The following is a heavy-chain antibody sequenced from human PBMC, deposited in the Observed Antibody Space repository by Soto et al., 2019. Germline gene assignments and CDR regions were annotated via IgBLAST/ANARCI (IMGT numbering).Heavy chain of an antibody. CDR2: IIPLFGTA. CDR1: GGTFCSYA. V-gene: IGHV1-69*01. D-gene: IGHD3-10*01. Sequence: SLKVSCKASGGTFCSYAISWVRQAPGQGLEWMGGIIPLFGTANYAQKFQGRVTITADESTSTAYMELSSLRSEDTAVYYCASGPPTPRPNYYALWGQGTMVTVSS. J-gene: IGHJ3*01. CDR3: ASGPPTPRPNYYAL.